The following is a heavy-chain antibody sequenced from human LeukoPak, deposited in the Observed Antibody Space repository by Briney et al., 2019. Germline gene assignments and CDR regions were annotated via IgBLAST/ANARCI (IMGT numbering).Heavy chain of an antibody. CDR3: ARVPSGGDKFDP. Sequence: GASVKVSCKASGYTFTGYYIHWVRQAPGQGLEWMGWINPNSGGTRYAQKFQGRVTMTRDTSISTAYMELSSLRSEDTAVYYCARVPSGGDKFDPWGQGTLVTVSS. J-gene: IGHJ5*02. V-gene: IGHV1-2*02. D-gene: IGHD6-25*01. CDR2: INPNSGGT. CDR1: GYTFTGYY.